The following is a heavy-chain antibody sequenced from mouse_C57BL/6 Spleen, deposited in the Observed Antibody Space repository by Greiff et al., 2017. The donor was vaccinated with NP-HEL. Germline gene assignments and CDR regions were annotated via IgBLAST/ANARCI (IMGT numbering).Heavy chain of an antibody. CDR3: ARDGNFSWYFDV. CDR1: GYAFSSSW. D-gene: IGHD2-1*01. Sequence: VKLQQSGPELVKPGASVKISCKASGYAFSSSWMNWVKQRPGKGLEWIGRIYPGDGDTNYNGKFKGKATLTADKSSSTAYMQLSSLTSEDSAVYFCARDGNFSWYFDVWGTGTTVTVSS. J-gene: IGHJ1*03. V-gene: IGHV1-82*01. CDR2: IYPGDGDT.